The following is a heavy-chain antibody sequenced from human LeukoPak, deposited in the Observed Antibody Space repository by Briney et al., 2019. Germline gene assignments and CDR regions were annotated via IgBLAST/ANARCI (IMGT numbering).Heavy chain of an antibody. Sequence: SETLSLTCAVYGGSFSAYYWSGIRQAPGKGLEWIGEINHSGSTNYNPSLMSRVTISLDTSKKQFSLKLRSVAAADTAVYYCARRPLRFAEDYFDDWGQGTLVTVSP. V-gene: IGHV4-34*01. CDR3: ARRPLRFAEDYFDD. CDR2: INHSGST. CDR1: GGSFSAYY. D-gene: IGHD3-10*01. J-gene: IGHJ4*02.